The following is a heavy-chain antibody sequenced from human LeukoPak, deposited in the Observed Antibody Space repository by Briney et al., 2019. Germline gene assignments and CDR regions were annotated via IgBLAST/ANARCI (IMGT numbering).Heavy chain of an antibody. V-gene: IGHV1-18*01. CDR1: GYTFTNYG. D-gene: IGHD6-13*01. Sequence: ASVKVSCKASGYTFTNYGISWMRQAPGQGLEWMGWISAYNGDTNYAQKFQGRVTMTTVTSTSTAYMELRSLRSDDTAVDYCARASQPLGDSDYGGQGTLVTVSS. CDR2: ISAYNGDT. CDR3: ARASQPLGDSDY. J-gene: IGHJ4*02.